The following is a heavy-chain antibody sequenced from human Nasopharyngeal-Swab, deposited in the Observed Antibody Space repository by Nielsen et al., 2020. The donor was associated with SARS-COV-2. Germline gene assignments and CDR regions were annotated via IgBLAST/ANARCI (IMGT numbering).Heavy chain of an antibody. CDR1: GYTFSSYG. J-gene: IGHJ5*02. Sequence: SVKVSCKASGYTFSSYGISWVRQAPGQGPEWMGGIIPILGIANYAQKFQGRVTITADKSTSTAYMELSSLRSEDTAVYYCAREKAYCGGDCYHWFDPWGQGTLVTVSS. D-gene: IGHD2-21*02. V-gene: IGHV1-69*10. CDR3: AREKAYCGGDCYHWFDP. CDR2: IIPILGIA.